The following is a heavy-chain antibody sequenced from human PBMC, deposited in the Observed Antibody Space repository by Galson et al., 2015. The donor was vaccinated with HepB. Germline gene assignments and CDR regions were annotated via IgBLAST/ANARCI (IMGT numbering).Heavy chain of an antibody. CDR1: GFTFSSYS. D-gene: IGHD3-3*01. J-gene: IGHJ4*02. CDR2: IGGDGTNI. V-gene: IGHV3-21*01. Sequence: SLRLSCAASGFTFSSYSMSWVRQAPGKGLEWVSYIGGDGTNIYYADSVKGRFTISRDNAKNSLFLQMNILRAEDTGVYYCARETRPYYDFWSGYNYWGQGTLVTVSS. CDR3: ARETRPYYDFWSGYNY.